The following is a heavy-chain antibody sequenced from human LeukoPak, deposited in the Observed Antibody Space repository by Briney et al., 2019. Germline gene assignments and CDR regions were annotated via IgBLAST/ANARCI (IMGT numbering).Heavy chain of an antibody. CDR3: ARVPYYDILTGSPRAFDI. D-gene: IGHD3-9*01. CDR1: GYTFTSYG. J-gene: IGHJ3*02. CDR2: ISAYNGNT. V-gene: IGHV1-18*01. Sequence: ASVKVSCKASGYTFTSYGISWVRQAPGQGLEWMGWISAYNGNTNYAQKFQGRVTMTRDTSISTAYMELSRLRSDDTAVYYCARVPYYDILTGSPRAFDIWGQGTMVTVSS.